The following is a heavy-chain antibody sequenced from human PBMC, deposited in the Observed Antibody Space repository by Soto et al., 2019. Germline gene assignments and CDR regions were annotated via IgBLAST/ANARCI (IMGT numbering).Heavy chain of an antibody. J-gene: IGHJ6*04. CDR2: INHSGST. V-gene: IGHV4-34*01. Sequence: QVHLQQWGAGLLKPSETLSLTCAVYGGSLSGYYWNWIRQPPGKGLEWIGEINHSGSTNYNPSLKSRVNISVDTSKNQFSLKLTSVTAADTAVYYCARPKGMDVWGKGTPVTVSS. CDR3: ARPKGMDV. CDR1: GGSLSGYY.